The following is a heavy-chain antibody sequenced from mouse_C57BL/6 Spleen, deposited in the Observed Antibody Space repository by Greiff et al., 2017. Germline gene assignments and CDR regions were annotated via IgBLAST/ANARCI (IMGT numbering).Heavy chain of an antibody. Sequence: VQLQQSGAELVRPGASVTLSCKASGYTFTDYEMHWVKQTPVHGLEWIGAIDPETGGTAYNQKFKGKAILTADKSSSTAYMELRSLPSEDSAVYYCTKPRVYAMDYWGQGTSVTVSS. CDR3: TKPRVYAMDY. V-gene: IGHV1-15*01. CDR2: IDPETGGT. CDR1: GYTFTDYE. J-gene: IGHJ4*01.